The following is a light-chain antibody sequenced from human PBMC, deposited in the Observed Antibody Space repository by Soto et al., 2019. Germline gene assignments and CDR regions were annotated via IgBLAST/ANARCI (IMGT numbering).Light chain of an antibody. CDR1: RSISVW. J-gene: IGKJ1*01. CDR3: QQYNTYSWT. Sequence: DIQMTQAPSTLSASVGDRVTITCRASRSISVWLAWYQQKPGKAPKLLIFDASSLESGIPSRFSGSGSGTEFTLTISRLHPDDFATYYCQQYNTYSWTFGQGTKVDIK. CDR2: DAS. V-gene: IGKV1-5*01.